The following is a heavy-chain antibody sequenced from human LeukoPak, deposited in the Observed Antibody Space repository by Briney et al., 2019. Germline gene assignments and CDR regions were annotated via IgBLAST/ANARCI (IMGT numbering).Heavy chain of an antibody. Sequence: ASVKLSFKSSGYTFTSYGISWVRHAPGQGLEWMGWISAYNGNTNYAQKLHGRVTMTTDTSTSTAYMELRSLRSDDTAVYYCARDQVTYYYDSRGYTALYYWGQGTLVTVSS. J-gene: IGHJ4*02. D-gene: IGHD3-22*01. V-gene: IGHV1-18*01. CDR1: GYTFTSYG. CDR2: ISAYNGNT. CDR3: ARDQVTYYYDSRGYTALYY.